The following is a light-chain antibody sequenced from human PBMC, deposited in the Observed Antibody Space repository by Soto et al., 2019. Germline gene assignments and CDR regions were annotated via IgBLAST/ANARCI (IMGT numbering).Light chain of an antibody. Sequence: QSALTQPASVSGSPGQSFTISCTGISSDVGGYNYVSWYQQHPDKAPKLMIYDVSNRRSGVSNRFSGSKSGNTASLTISGLQAEDEADYYCYSYTSSSTVLFGGGTKVTVL. CDR3: YSYTSSSTVL. J-gene: IGLJ2*01. CDR1: SSDVGGYNY. V-gene: IGLV2-14*01. CDR2: DVS.